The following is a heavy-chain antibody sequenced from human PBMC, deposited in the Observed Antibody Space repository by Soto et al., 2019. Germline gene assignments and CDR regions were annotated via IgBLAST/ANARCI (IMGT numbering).Heavy chain of an antibody. Sequence: VQLVQSGAEVKKPGSSVKVSCKASGGTFGSYAFSWVRQAPGLGLEWMGGIIPISGTANYAQKFQGRVTITADESTSTAYMELSSLRSEDTAVYYCARSQGSSTSLEIYYYYYYGMDVWGQGTTVTVSS. V-gene: IGHV1-69*01. J-gene: IGHJ6*02. CDR2: IIPISGTA. CDR3: ARSQGSSTSLEIYYYYYYGMDV. CDR1: GGTFGSYA. D-gene: IGHD2-2*01.